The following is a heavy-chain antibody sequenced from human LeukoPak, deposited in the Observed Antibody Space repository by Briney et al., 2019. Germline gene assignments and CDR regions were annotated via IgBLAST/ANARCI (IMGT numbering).Heavy chain of an antibody. J-gene: IGHJ3*01. D-gene: IGHD6-13*01. Sequence: TGGSLRLSCATSGFTFSNFDLHWVRQATGEGLEWVSAIGTAGDTYYPDSVKGRFTISRDNAKNSFYLQMNNPRVGDTAVYYCSRGGAPAGYAYDVWGHGTVVTVSS. CDR3: SRGGAPAGYAYDV. V-gene: IGHV3-13*01. CDR2: IGTAGDT. CDR1: GFTFSNFD.